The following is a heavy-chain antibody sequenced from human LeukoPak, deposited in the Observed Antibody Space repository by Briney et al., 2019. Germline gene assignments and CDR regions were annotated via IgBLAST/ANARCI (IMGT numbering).Heavy chain of an antibody. CDR3: ARMTYYYGLGSLEY. CDR2: IYYSGST. V-gene: IGHV4-59*01. Sequence: SETLSLTCTVSGGSISSYYWSWIRQPPGKGLEWIGYIYYSGSTNYNPSLKSRVTISVDTSKNQFSLKLSSVTAADTAVYYCARMTYYYGLGSLEYWGQGTLVTVSS. CDR1: GGSISSYY. D-gene: IGHD3-10*01. J-gene: IGHJ4*02.